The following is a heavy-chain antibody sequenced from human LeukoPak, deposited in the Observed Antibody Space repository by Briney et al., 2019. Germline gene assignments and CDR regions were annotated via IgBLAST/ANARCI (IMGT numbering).Heavy chain of an antibody. J-gene: IGHJ4*02. CDR2: IYYSGST. CDR3: ARNPTYYYDSSGYYQRDYFDY. V-gene: IGHV4-61*01. Sequence: PSETLSLTCTVSGGSFSSGSYYWSWIRQPPGKGLEWIGYIYYSGSTNYNPSLKSRVTISVDTSKNQFSLKLSSVTAADTAVYYCARNPTYYYDSSGYYQRDYFDYWGQGTLVTVSS. D-gene: IGHD3-22*01. CDR1: GGSFSSGSYY.